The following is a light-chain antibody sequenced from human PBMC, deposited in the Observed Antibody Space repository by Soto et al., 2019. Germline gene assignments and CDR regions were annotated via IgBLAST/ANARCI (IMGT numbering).Light chain of an antibody. J-gene: IGKJ4*01. CDR3: KQLSSYPFVT. V-gene: IGKV1-9*01. Sequence: DIQLTQSPSFLSSSVGDRVTITCRASQSMSSYLAGYQQKPGQAPKLLIYASSTLQSGVPSRFSGSGSGTEFTLTIRSLQAQGCAIFCWKQLSSYPFVTFGVGTKVEIK. CDR1: QSMSSY. CDR2: ASS.